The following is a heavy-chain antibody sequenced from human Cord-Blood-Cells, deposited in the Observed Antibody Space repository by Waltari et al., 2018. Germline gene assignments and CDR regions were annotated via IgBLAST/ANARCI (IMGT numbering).Heavy chain of an antibody. CDR3: ARGKTSSSWFDY. Sequence: QVQLQQWGAGLLQPSETLSLTCAVYGASLRGYYWSWIRQPPGKGLEWIGEINHSGSTNYNPSLKSRVTISVDTSKNQFSLKLSSVTAADTAVYYCARGKTSSSWFDYWGQGTLVTVSS. CDR2: INHSGST. CDR1: GASLRGYY. J-gene: IGHJ4*02. D-gene: IGHD6-13*01. V-gene: IGHV4-34*01.